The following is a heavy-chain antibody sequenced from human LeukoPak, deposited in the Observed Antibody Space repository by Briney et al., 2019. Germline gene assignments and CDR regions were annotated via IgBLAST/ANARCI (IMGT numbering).Heavy chain of an antibody. Sequence: GASVKVSCKASGYTFTGYYMHWVRQAPGQGLEWMGWINPNSGGTNYAQKFQGRVTMTRDTSISTVYMELSRLRSDDTAFYYCARFKFGGSGYYRYFQHWGQGTLVTVSS. CDR1: GYTFTGYY. D-gene: IGHD3-22*01. V-gene: IGHV1-2*02. CDR2: INPNSGGT. J-gene: IGHJ1*01. CDR3: ARFKFGGSGYYRYFQH.